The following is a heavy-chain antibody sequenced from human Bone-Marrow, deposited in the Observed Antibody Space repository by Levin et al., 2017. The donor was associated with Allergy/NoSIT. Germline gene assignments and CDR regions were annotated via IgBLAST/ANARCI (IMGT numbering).Heavy chain of an antibody. V-gene: IGHV4-30-4*01. CDR3: ARYEKYSSRWFGAPVGYFDS. CDR2: IYYTGTI. D-gene: IGHD3-10*01. Sequence: SCTVSGGSISGDYYWSWIRQPPGKGLEWIGYIYYTGTIYYNPSLKSRVSISVELSENQFSLKLNSVTAADTAVYYCARYEKYSSRWFGAPVGYFDSWGQGTLVTVSS. CDR1: GGSISGDYY. J-gene: IGHJ4*02.